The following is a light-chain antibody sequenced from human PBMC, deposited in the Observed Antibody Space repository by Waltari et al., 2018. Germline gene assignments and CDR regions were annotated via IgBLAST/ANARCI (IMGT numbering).Light chain of an antibody. CDR1: QSISTN. Sequence: IVMTQSPATLSVSPGERATLSCRARQSISTNLAWFQEKPGQAPRLLIYGASARATGVPARFSGSGSGTYFTLVISSLQSEDFATYYCQQSYTKWYTFGQGTKLQMK. CDR2: GAS. V-gene: IGKV3-15*01. J-gene: IGKJ2*01. CDR3: QQSYTKWYT.